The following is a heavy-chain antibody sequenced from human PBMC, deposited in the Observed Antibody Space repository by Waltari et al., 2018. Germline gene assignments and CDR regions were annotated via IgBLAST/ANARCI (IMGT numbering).Heavy chain of an antibody. CDR3: ARSFGGSGSYKFDT. J-gene: IGHJ4*02. V-gene: IGHV4-39*02. CDR1: GASISISTHY. D-gene: IGHD3-10*01. CDR2: VHYTGKT. Sequence: RLQESGPGRMKPSETLSLICTVSGASISISTHYWGWIRQTPGMGPEWIGSVHYTGKTYNNPSRESRVSLSVDTSKNLFSRELTAVTAADTATYFCARSFGGSGSYKFDTWGRGSLVSVSS.